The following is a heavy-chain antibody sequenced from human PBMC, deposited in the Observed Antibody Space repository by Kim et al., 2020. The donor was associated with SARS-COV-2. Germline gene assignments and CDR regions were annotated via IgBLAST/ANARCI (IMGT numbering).Heavy chain of an antibody. CDR3: AIISVAGTLGRDF. V-gene: IGHV5-51*01. J-gene: IGHJ4*02. Sequence: RYIPSFQGQVTISADKSINTAYLQWNSLKASDTAMYYCAIISVAGTLGRDFWGQGTKVTVSS. D-gene: IGHD6-19*01.